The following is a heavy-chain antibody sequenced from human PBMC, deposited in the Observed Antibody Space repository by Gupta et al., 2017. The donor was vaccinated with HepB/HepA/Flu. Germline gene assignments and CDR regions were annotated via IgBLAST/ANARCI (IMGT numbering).Heavy chain of an antibody. CDR2: INHSGST. Sequence: QVQLQQWGAGLLKPSETLSLTCAVYVGSFSGYYWSWIRQPPGKGLEWIGEINHSGSTNYNPSLKSRVTISVDTSKNQFSLKLSSVTAADTAVYYCARVGDSKDQLLRGDWFDPWGQGTLVTVSS. CDR1: VGSFSGYY. D-gene: IGHD2-2*01. V-gene: IGHV4-34*01. CDR3: ARVGDSKDQLLRGDWFDP. J-gene: IGHJ5*02.